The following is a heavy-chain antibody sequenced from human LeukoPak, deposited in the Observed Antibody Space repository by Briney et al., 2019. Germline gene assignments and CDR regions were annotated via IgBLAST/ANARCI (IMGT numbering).Heavy chain of an antibody. J-gene: IGHJ4*02. Sequence: GGSLRLSCAASGFTFSSYWMHWVRQAPGKGLVWVSRINPDGHTTTYADSVKGRFTISRDNAKNTLYLQMNSLRADDTAVYYCASNLRISTRPIDYWGQGTLVTVSS. D-gene: IGHD6-6*01. CDR2: INPDGHTT. CDR1: GFTFSSYW. V-gene: IGHV3-74*01. CDR3: ASNLRISTRPIDY.